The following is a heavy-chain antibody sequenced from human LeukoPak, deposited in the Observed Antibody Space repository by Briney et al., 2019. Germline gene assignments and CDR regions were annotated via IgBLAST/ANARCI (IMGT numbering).Heavy chain of an antibody. Sequence: GGSLRLSCAASGFTFSSYGMHWVRQAPGKGLEWVAVISYGGSNKYYADSVKGRFTISRDNSKNTLYLQMNSLRAEDTAVYYCAKDPGYSSGWSFDYWGQGTLVTVSS. CDR1: GFTFSSYG. V-gene: IGHV3-30*18. CDR2: ISYGGSNK. CDR3: AKDPGYSSGWSFDY. D-gene: IGHD6-19*01. J-gene: IGHJ4*02.